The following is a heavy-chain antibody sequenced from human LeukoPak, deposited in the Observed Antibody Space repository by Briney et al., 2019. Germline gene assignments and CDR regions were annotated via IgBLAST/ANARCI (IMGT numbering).Heavy chain of an antibody. Sequence: PGGSLRLSCAASGFTFTNWPMSWVRQAPGKGLEWVSSISNGGGSTYYADSVKGRFTISRDNSKSTLSLQMNSLGGEDTAVYYCAKTYYYDSSGQYYFDYWGQGTLVTVSS. CDR2: ISNGGGST. J-gene: IGHJ4*02. CDR3: AKTYYYDSSGQYYFDY. V-gene: IGHV3-23*01. D-gene: IGHD3-22*01. CDR1: GFTFTNWP.